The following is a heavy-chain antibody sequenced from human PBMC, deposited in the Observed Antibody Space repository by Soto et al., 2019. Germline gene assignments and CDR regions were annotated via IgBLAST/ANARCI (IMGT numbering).Heavy chain of an antibody. Sequence: QVQLVQSGAEVKKPGSSVKVSCKASGGTFSSYTISWVRQAPGQGLEWMGRIIPILGIANYAQKFQGRVTITADKSTSTAYMELSSLRSEDTAVYYCARDGIGPSYFDYWGQGTLVTVSS. J-gene: IGHJ4*02. V-gene: IGHV1-69*08. CDR2: IIPILGIA. CDR3: ARDGIGPSYFDY. D-gene: IGHD1-26*01. CDR1: GGTFSSYT.